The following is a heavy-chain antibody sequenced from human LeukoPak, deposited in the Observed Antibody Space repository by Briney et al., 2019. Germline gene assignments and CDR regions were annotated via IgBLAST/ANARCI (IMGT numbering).Heavy chain of an antibody. D-gene: IGHD6-13*01. V-gene: IGHV1-18*01. Sequence: ASVKVSCKASGYTFTSYGISWVRQAPGQGLEWMGWISAYNGNTNYAQKLQGRVTMTTDTSTSTAYMELRSLRSDDTAVYYCARAGYSSSWRIRVTAKDYWGQGTLVTVSS. J-gene: IGHJ4*02. CDR2: ISAYNGNT. CDR1: GYTFTSYG. CDR3: ARAGYSSSWRIRVTAKDY.